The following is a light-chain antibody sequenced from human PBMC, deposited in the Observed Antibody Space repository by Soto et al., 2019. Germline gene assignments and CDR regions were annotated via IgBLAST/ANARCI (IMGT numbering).Light chain of an antibody. J-gene: IGLJ2*01. Sequence: QSALTQPPSASGSPGQSVTISYTGTSSDVGGYNSVSWYQQHPGKAPKLMIYEVNKRPSGVPDRFSGSKSGNTASLTVSGLQVEDEADYYCSSYGGSNNLVFGGGTQLTVL. CDR2: EVN. V-gene: IGLV2-8*01. CDR1: SSDVGGYNS. CDR3: SSYGGSNNLV.